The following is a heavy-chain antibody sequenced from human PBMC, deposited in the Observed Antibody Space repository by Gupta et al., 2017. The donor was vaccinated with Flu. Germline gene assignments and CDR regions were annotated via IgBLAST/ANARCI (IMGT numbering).Heavy chain of an antibody. CDR1: GFTFRDYP. J-gene: IGHJ4*02. Sequence: EVQLLESGGGLVQPGGSLRLFCVASGFTFRDYPITWVRQAPGKGLEWVPAISGSGNTFYADSVKGRFTISRDNSMNTLYLQMNSLRAGDTAIYYCAKVTDFWSGYYTTGHYFDYWGQGTLVTVSS. V-gene: IGHV3-23*01. CDR2: ISGSGNT. D-gene: IGHD3-3*01. CDR3: AKVTDFWSGYYTTGHYFDY.